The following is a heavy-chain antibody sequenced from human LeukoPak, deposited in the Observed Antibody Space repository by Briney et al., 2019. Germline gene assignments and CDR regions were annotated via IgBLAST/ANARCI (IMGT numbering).Heavy chain of an antibody. J-gene: IGHJ4*02. CDR1: GGSISSYY. D-gene: IGHD3-16*01. Sequence: SETLSLTCTVSGGSISSYYWSWIRQPPGKGLEWIGYIYYSGSTNYNPSLKSRVTISVDTSKNQFSLKLSSVTAADTAVYYCARESPYGFDYWGQGALVTVSS. CDR3: ARESPYGFDY. CDR2: IYYSGST. V-gene: IGHV4-59*01.